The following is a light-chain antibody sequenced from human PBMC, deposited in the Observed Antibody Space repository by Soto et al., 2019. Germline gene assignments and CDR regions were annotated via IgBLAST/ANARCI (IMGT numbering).Light chain of an antibody. Sequence: QSALTQPASVSGSPGQSITISYTGTSSDVGGYNYVSWYQQHPGKAPKLMIYEVSNRPSGVSNRFSGSKSGNTASLTISGLEAEDEADYYCCSYAGSSTSPYVFGTGTKGTAL. J-gene: IGLJ1*01. CDR3: CSYAGSSTSPYV. CDR2: EVS. V-gene: IGLV2-23*02. CDR1: SSDVGGYNY.